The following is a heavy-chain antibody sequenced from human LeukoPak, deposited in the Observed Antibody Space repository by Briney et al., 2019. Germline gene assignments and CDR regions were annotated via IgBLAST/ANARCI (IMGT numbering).Heavy chain of an antibody. D-gene: IGHD2-2*01. J-gene: IGHJ4*02. CDR1: GFTFSSYA. CDR2: ISSSARYI. CDR3: TRGRGVFGKVVPTAIFFGN. Sequence: GGSLRLSCAASGFTFSSYAMTWVRQAPGKGLEWVSSISSSARYIYYADSVKGRFIVSKDDAKSAAFLQMDRLRVEDTAVYYCTRGRGVFGKVVPTAIFFGNWGQGTLVTVSS. V-gene: IGHV3-21*01.